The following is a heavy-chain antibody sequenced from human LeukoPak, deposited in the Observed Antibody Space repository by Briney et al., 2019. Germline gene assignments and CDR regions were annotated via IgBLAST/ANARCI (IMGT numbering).Heavy chain of an antibody. V-gene: IGHV3-30*03. CDR2: ISYDGSNK. CDR3: ARERAEENYFDY. J-gene: IGHJ4*02. CDR1: GFTFSSYG. Sequence: PGGSLRLSCAASGFTFSSYGMHWVRQAPGKGLEWVAVISYDGSNKYYADSVKGRFTISRDNSKNTLYLRMNSLRAEDTAVYYCARERAEENYFDYWGQGTLVTVSS.